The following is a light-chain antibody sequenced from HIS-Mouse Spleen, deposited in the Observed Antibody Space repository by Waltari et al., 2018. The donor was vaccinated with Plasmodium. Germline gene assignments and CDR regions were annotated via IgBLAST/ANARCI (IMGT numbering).Light chain of an antibody. V-gene: IGKV3-11*01. CDR1: QSVSSY. CDR3: QQRSNWPRVLT. CDR2: DAS. Sequence: EIVLTQSPATLSLSPGERATLSCRASQSVSSYLAWYQQKPGQAPRLLIYDASNRATGIPARFSGSGSGTDFTRTISSLEPEDVAVYYCQQRSNWPRVLTFGGGTKVEIK. J-gene: IGKJ4*01.